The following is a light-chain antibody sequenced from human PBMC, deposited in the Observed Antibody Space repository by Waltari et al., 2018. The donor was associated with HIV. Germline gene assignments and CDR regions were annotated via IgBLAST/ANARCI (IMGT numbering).Light chain of an antibody. J-gene: IGLJ2*01. CDR3: NCRDSSGKHHVV. CDR2: CVD. CDR1: ALRDSF. V-gene: IGLV3-19*01. Sequence: SSELTQDPAVSVALGQTVRIKCQGDALRDSFASWYKQKPGKDPILLIYCVDNLPPGMPARFSGSSSGNTASLTISGTQAEDEADYYCNCRDSSGKHHVVFGGGTKLTV.